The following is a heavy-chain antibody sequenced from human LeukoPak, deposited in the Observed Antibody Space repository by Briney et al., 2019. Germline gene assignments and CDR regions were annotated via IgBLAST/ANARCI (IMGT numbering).Heavy chain of an antibody. CDR2: IGTGSGII. CDR1: GFTISTYS. D-gene: IGHD3-9*01. V-gene: IGHV3-48*01. Sequence: PGGSLRLSCAASGFTISTYSMNWVRQAPGKGLEWVSYIGTGSGIISYVDSVKGRFTISRDDAKNSLYLQMNSLRAEDAAVYYCARDKDWAFDYWGQGTLVTVSS. J-gene: IGHJ4*02. CDR3: ARDKDWAFDY.